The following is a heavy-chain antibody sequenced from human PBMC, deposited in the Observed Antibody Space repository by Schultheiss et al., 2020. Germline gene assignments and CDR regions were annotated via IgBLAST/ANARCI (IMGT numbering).Heavy chain of an antibody. V-gene: IGHV4-59*12. CDR2: MYSSGST. D-gene: IGHD3-16*01. CDR3: PRGRLGAVFY. J-gene: IGHJ4*02. Sequence: SATLSLTCTVSGGSISSYDWCWIRQPPREGLEWLGYMYSSGSTTYNPSLKSRVTISVDTSKNQFSLKLSSVTAAATAVYYCPRGRLGAVFYWGQGTLVTVSS. CDR1: GGSISSYD.